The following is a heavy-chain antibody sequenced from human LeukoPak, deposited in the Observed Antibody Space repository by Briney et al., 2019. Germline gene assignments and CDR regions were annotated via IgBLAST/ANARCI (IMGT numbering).Heavy chain of an antibody. CDR2: IWYGGTYE. CDR1: GFTFSSYG. J-gene: IGHJ4*02. CDR3: ARDPTARIAVPDY. Sequence: GGSLRLSCAASGFTFSSYGMHWVRQAPGKGLEWVAVIWYGGTYEYYADSVKGRVTISRDNSKNTLYLQMNSLRAEDTAVYYCARDPTARIAVPDYWGQGTLVTVSS. D-gene: IGHD6-19*01. V-gene: IGHV3-33*01.